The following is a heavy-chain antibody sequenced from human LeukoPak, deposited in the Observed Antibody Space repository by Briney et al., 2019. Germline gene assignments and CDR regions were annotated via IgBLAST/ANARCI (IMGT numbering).Heavy chain of an antibody. V-gene: IGHV3-21*01. CDR3: ASDGIAVDRGIGYFDY. CDR2: ISSSSSYR. J-gene: IGHJ4*02. CDR1: GFTFSSYS. Sequence: GGSLRLSCAASGFTFSSYSVNWVRQAPGKGLEWVSSISSSSSYRYYADSVRGRFTISRDNAKNSLYLQMNSLRAEDTALYYCASDGIAVDRGIGYFDYWGQGTLVTVSS. D-gene: IGHD6-13*01.